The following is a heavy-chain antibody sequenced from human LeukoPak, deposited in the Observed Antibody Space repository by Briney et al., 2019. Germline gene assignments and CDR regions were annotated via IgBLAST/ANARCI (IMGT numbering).Heavy chain of an antibody. CDR2: INPNSGGT. CDR3: ARGDSSGYYYFDY. D-gene: IGHD3-22*01. V-gene: IGHV1-2*06. Sequence: ASVKVSCKASGYTFTGYYMHWVRQAPGQGLEWMGRINPNSGGTNYAQKFQGRVTMTRDTSISTAYMELSRLRSGDTAVYYCARGDSSGYYYFDYWGQGTLVTVSS. CDR1: GYTFTGYY. J-gene: IGHJ4*02.